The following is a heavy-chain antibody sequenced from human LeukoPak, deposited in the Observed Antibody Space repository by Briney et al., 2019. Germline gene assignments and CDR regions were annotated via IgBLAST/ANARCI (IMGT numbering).Heavy chain of an antibody. J-gene: IGHJ3*02. D-gene: IGHD3-22*01. CDR1: GGSISSYY. CDR2: IYTSGST. Sequence: PSETLSLTCTVSGGSISSYYWSWIRQPAGKGLEWIRRIYTSGSTNYNPSLKSRVTMSVDTSKNQFSLKLSSVTAADTAVYYCAHYYDSRGVGAFDIWGQGTMVTVSS. CDR3: AHYYDSRGVGAFDI. V-gene: IGHV4-4*07.